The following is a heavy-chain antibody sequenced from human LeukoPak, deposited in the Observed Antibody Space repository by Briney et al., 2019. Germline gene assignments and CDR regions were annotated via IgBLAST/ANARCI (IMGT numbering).Heavy chain of an antibody. Sequence: ASVKVSCKASGYTFTGYYMHWVRQAPGQGLEWMGWINPNSWDTNYAQKFQGRATMTRDTSISTAYMELSRLTSDDTAVFYCARGRLGSGSQYDAFDIWGQGTMVTVSS. CDR2: INPNSWDT. CDR3: ARGRLGSGSQYDAFDI. D-gene: IGHD3-10*01. V-gene: IGHV1-2*02. CDR1: GYTFTGYY. J-gene: IGHJ3*02.